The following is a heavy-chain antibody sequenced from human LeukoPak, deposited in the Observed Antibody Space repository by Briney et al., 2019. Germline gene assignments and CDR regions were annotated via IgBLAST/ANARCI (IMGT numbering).Heavy chain of an antibody. V-gene: IGHV1-18*01. CDR1: GYTFTSYG. CDR2: ISAYNGNT. CDR3: ARDQDYGDSLDY. D-gene: IGHD4-17*01. Sequence: ASVKVSCKASGYTFTSYGISWVRQAPGQGHEWMGWISAYNGNTNYAQKLQGRVTMTTDTSTSTAYMELRSLRSDDTAVYYCARDQDYGDSLDYWGQGTLVTVSS. J-gene: IGHJ4*02.